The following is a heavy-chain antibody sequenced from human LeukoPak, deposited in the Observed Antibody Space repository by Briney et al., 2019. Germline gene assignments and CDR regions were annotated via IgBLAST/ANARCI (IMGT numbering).Heavy chain of an antibody. Sequence: GASVKVSCKASGYTFTSYYMHWVRQAPGQGLEWMGIINPSGGSTSYAQKFQGRVTMTRDMSTSTVYMELSSLRSEDTAVYYCASEAYYYDSSGYKPLVYWGQGTLVTVSS. D-gene: IGHD3-22*01. CDR1: GYTFTSYY. CDR2: INPSGGST. J-gene: IGHJ4*02. V-gene: IGHV1-46*01. CDR3: ASEAYYYDSSGYKPLVY.